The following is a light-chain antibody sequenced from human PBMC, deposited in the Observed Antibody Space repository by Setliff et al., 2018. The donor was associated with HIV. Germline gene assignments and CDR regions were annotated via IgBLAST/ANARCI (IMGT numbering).Light chain of an antibody. Sequence: QSALTQPRSVSGSPGQSVTIPCTGTSSDVGSYNYVSWYQQHPGKAPKLMIYDVSQRPSGVSDRFSGSKSGITASLTISGLQPEDESDYYCSSYTASSTLVFGGGTKVTVL. CDR2: DVS. CDR1: SSDVGSYNY. V-gene: IGLV2-11*01. J-gene: IGLJ3*02. CDR3: SSYTASSTLV.